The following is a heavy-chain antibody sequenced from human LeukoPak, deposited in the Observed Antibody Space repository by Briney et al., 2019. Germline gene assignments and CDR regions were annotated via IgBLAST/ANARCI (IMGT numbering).Heavy chain of an antibody. J-gene: IGHJ4*02. V-gene: IGHV3-7*01. CDR1: GFPFSNYW. CDR2: IKQDGSEI. Sequence: PGGSLRLSCVASGFPFSNYWMNWVRQAPGKGLEWVANIKQDGSEIYYVDSVKGRFTVTRDNAKNSLYLQMNSLRAEDTAVYYCARDRLGYWGQGTLVTVSS. CDR3: ARDRLGY.